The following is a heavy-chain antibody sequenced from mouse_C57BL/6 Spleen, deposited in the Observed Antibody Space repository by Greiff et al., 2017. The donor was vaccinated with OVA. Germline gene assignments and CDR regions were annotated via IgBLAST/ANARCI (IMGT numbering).Heavy chain of an antibody. CDR3: SREVCYGCAY. CDR1: GYTFTDYY. CDR2: INPKNGGT. J-gene: IGHJ3*01. V-gene: IGHV1-26*01. Sequence: EVQLQQSGPELVKPGASVKISCKASGYTFTDYYINWVKQSHGKRLEWIGEINPKNGGTSYNQKFKGKATLTVDKSSSTAYMELRSLTSEDSAVYYFSREVCYGCAYWGQGTLVTVSA. D-gene: IGHD1-1*01.